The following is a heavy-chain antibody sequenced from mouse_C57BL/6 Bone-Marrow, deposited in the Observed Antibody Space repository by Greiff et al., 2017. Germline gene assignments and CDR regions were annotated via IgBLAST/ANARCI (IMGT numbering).Heavy chain of an antibody. Sequence: QLQQSGPELVKPGASVKISCKASGYAFSRSWMNWVKQRPGKGRVWIGRIYPGDGDINYNGKFKGKATLSADKSSTTAYMKLSSRTSEDSAVYFCARIYYYGSSPIDYWGQGTTLTVSS. D-gene: IGHD1-1*01. CDR2: IYPGDGDI. J-gene: IGHJ2*01. CDR1: GYAFSRSW. CDR3: ARIYYYGSSPIDY. V-gene: IGHV1-82*01.